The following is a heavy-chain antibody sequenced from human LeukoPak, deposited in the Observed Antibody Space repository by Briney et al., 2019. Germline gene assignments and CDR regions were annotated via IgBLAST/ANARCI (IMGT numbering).Heavy chain of an antibody. Sequence: ASVKVSCTASGYTFTIYYMHWVRQAPGQGLEWMGIINPSGGSTSYAQKFQGRVTMTRDTSTSTVYMELSSLRSEDTAVYYCAREMRYQLLHGSGGMDVWGQGTTVTVSS. CDR2: INPSGGST. V-gene: IGHV1-46*01. D-gene: IGHD2-2*01. CDR1: GYTFTIYY. CDR3: AREMRYQLLHGSGGMDV. J-gene: IGHJ6*02.